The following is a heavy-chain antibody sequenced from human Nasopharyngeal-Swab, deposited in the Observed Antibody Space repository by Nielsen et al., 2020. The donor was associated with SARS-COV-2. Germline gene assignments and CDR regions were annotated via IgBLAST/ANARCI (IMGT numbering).Heavy chain of an antibody. CDR2: ISYDGSNK. J-gene: IGHJ6*02. CDR3: ARERGVNDYVWGSYQYYFGMDV. D-gene: IGHD3-16*02. Sequence: WIRPPPGTGLEWVAVISYDGSNKYYADSVKGRFTISRDNSKNTLYLQMNSLRAEDTAVYYCARERGVNDYVWGSYQYYFGMDVWGQGTTVTVSS. V-gene: IGHV3-30*03.